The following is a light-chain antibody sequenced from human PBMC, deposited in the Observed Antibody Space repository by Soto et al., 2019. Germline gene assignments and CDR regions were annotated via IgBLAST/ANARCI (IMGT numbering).Light chain of an antibody. CDR3: QQYNNWPWT. V-gene: IGKV3-15*01. Sequence: EIVMTQSPATLSVSPGERATLSCRASQSDSSNLAWYQQKPGQAPRLLIYGASTRATGIPARFSGSGSGTEFTLTISSLPSEDFAVYYCQQYNNWPWTFGQGTKVEIK. CDR2: GAS. CDR1: QSDSSN. J-gene: IGKJ1*01.